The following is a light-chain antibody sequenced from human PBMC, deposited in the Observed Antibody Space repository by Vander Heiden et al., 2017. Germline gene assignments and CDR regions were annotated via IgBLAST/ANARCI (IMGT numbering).Light chain of an antibody. CDR3: QQCYTTPFT. Sequence: DIQMTKSPSSRSASVGDRVTITCRASQSISSYLNWYQQKPGKAPKLLIYAASSLQSGVPSRFSGSGSGTDFTLTISSLQPEDFATYYCQQCYTTPFTFGRGTKVDIK. CDR2: AAS. V-gene: IGKV1-39*01. CDR1: QSISSY. J-gene: IGKJ3*01.